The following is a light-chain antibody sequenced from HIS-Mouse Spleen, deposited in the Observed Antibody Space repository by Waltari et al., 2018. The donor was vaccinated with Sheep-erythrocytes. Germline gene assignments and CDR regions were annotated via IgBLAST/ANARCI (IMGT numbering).Light chain of an antibody. CDR3: QQFNNYPRT. CDR2: DAS. CDR1: QGISSA. J-gene: IGKJ1*01. V-gene: IGKV1D-13*01. Sequence: AIQLTQSPSSLSAYVGDRVTITCRASQGISSALAWYQQKPGKATKLLIYDASSLESGVPSRFSVSGSGTDFTLTISSLQPEDFATYYCQQFNNYPRTFGQGTKVEIK.